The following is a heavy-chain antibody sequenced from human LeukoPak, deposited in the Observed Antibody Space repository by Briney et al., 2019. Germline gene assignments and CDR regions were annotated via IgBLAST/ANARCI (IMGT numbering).Heavy chain of an antibody. CDR2: IYYSGST. CDR1: GGSISRYY. V-gene: IGHV4-59*01. CDR3: ARDSRGAVTGAFDI. D-gene: IGHD1-14*01. J-gene: IGHJ3*02. Sequence: SETLSLTCTVSGGSISRYYCGWIRQPPGKGLELNGYIYYSGSTNYTPSLKSRVTISVDTSKNQFSLKLSSVTAADTAVYYCARDSRGAVTGAFDIWGQGTMVTVSS.